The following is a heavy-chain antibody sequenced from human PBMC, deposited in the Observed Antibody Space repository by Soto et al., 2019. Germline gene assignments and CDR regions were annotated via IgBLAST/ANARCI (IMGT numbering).Heavy chain of an antibody. D-gene: IGHD3-10*01. Sequence: EVQLVESGGGLVQPGRSLRLSCAASGFTFDDYAMHWVRQAPGKGLEWVLGISWNSGSIGYADSVKGRFTISRDNAKNSLYLQMNSLRAEDTALYYCAKDILWFGELLNGFDYWGQGTLVTVSS. CDR3: AKDILWFGELLNGFDY. CDR1: GFTFDDYA. CDR2: ISWNSGSI. V-gene: IGHV3-9*01. J-gene: IGHJ4*02.